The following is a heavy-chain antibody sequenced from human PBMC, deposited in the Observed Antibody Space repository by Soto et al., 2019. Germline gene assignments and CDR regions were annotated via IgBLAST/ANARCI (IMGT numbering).Heavy chain of an antibody. J-gene: IGHJ5*02. CDR3: ARGEGNWNYPRFDP. CDR1: GYTFTSYY. V-gene: IGHV1-46*01. CDR2: INPSGGYT. Sequence: ASVKVSCKASGYTFTSYYIHWVRQAPRQGLEWMGMINPSGGYTSHAQKFQGRVTMTRTTPTSTVYMELSSLRSDDTAVYYCARGEGNWNYPRFDPWGQGTLVTVSS. D-gene: IGHD1-7*01.